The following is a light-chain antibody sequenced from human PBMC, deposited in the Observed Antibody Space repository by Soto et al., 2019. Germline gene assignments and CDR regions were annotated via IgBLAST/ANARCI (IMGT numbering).Light chain of an antibody. J-gene: IGKJ1*01. V-gene: IGKV1-5*03. Sequence: DIQMTQSPSTLSGSVGDRVTITCRASQTISSWLAWYQQKPGKAPKLLIYKASTLKSGVPSRFSGSGSGTEFTLTISSLQPDDFANYYCQHYNSYSEAFGQRTKVELK. CDR3: QHYNSYSEA. CDR1: QTISSW. CDR2: KAS.